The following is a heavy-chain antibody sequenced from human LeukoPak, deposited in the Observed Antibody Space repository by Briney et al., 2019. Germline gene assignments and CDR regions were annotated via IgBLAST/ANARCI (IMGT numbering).Heavy chain of an antibody. Sequence: ASVKVSCKASGYTFTSYYMHWVRQAPGQGLEWMGIINPSGGSTSYPQKFQGRVTMTRDTSTSTVYMELSSLRSEDTAVYYCARAPGGVIMVREAHRGFDIWGQGTMVTVS. CDR3: ARAPGGVIMVREAHRGFDI. CDR2: INPSGGST. CDR1: GYTFTSYY. V-gene: IGHV1-46*01. D-gene: IGHD3-10*01. J-gene: IGHJ3*02.